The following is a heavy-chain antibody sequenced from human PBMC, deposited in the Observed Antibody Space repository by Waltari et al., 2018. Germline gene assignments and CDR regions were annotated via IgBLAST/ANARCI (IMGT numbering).Heavy chain of an antibody. CDR1: GFTFSSYW. Sequence: EVQLVESGGGLVQPGGSLRLSCAASGFTFSSYWMHWVRPAPGKGLVWVSRINSDGSSTSYADSVKGRFTISRDNAKNTLYLQMNSLRAEDTAVYYCARVRITIFGVVTEGYFDYWGQGTLVTVSS. J-gene: IGHJ4*02. CDR3: ARVRITIFGVVTEGYFDY. CDR2: INSDGSST. V-gene: IGHV3-74*01. D-gene: IGHD3-3*01.